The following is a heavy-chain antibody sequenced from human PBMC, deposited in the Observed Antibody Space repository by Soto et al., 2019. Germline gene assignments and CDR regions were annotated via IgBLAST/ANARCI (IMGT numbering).Heavy chain of an antibody. V-gene: IGHV3-74*01. J-gene: IGHJ4*02. CDR3: TRDQRYSSAV. CDR2: VNSDGSIT. Sequence: GGSLRLSCAASGFDFTNSWMHWVRQAPGKGLVWVSHVNSDGSITTYADSVKGRFTSSRDNAKNTVYLQMNSLRVEDTAVYYCTRDQRYSSAVWRQGTLGTVSS. CDR1: GFDFTNSW. D-gene: IGHD5-18*01.